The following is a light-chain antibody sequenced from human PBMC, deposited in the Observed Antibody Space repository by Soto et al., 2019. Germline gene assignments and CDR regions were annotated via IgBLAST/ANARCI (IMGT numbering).Light chain of an antibody. J-gene: IGLJ1*01. CDR2: EVS. CDR3: SLYAGSDYV. CDR1: SSDVGGYNY. V-gene: IGLV2-8*01. Sequence: QSVLTQPPSASGSPGQSVTISCTGTSSDVGGYNYVSWYQQHPGKAPKLMIYEVSKRPSGVPDRFSGSKSGNTASLTVSGLQADDEADDYSSLYAGSDYVFGTGTNVTVL.